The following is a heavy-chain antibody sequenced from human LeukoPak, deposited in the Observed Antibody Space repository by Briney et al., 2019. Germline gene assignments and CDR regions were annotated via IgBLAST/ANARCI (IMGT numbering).Heavy chain of an antibody. CDR3: AIPTPYDSSGYYPTSDH. V-gene: IGHV4-39*01. CDR2: IYYSGST. CDR1: GGSISSSSYY. Sequence: PSETLSLTCTVSGGSISSSSYYWGWIRQPPGKGLEWIGSIYYSGSTYYNPSLKSRVTISVDTSKNQFTLKLSSVTAADTAVYYCAIPTPYDSSGYYPTSDHWGQGTLVTVSS. J-gene: IGHJ4*02. D-gene: IGHD3-22*01.